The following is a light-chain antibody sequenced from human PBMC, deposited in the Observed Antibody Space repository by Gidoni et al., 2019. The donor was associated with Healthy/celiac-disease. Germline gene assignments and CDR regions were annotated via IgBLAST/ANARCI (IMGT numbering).Light chain of an antibody. J-gene: IGKJ1*01. V-gene: IGKV2-28*01. CDR1: QSLLHSNGYNY. CDR3: MQAPQTLWT. Sequence: DIVMTQSPLSLPVTPGAPASISRRSSQSLLHSNGYNYLDWYLQKPGQSPQLLIYLCSNRASGVPDRFWGRLSGTDLTLKISRVEAEYVGFYYCMQAPQTLWTFGQGTKVEIK. CDR2: LCS.